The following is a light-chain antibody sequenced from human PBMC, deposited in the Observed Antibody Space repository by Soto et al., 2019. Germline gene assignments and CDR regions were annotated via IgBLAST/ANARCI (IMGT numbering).Light chain of an antibody. CDR2: HTT. V-gene: IGLV7-46*01. Sequence: QTVVTQEPSLTVSPGGTVTLTCGSSTGAVTSGHHPYWLQQKPGQAPRTLIYHTTNTLSWTPARFSGSLLGGKAALTLSGAQPEDEADYYCLLYFDGVGVFGGGTKLTVL. J-gene: IGLJ3*02. CDR1: TGAVTSGHH. CDR3: LLYFDGVGV.